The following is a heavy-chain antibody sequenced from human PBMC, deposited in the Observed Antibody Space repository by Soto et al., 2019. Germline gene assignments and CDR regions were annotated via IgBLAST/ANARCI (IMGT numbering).Heavy chain of an antibody. CDR1: GETNTSYY. CDR2: INPSGGST. CDR3: ARVTSSIQPPYYFDY. Sequence: ASVKVSCKASGETNTSYYMHWVRQAPEQGLEWMGIINPSGGSTSYAQKFQGRVTMTRDTSTSTVYMELSSLRSEDTAVYYCARVTSSIQPPYYFDYWGQGTLVTVSS. V-gene: IGHV1-46*01. J-gene: IGHJ4*02. D-gene: IGHD5-18*01.